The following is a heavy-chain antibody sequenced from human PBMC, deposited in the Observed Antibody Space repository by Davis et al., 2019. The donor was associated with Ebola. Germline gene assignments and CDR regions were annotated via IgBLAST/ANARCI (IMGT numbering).Heavy chain of an antibody. D-gene: IGHD2-15*01. J-gene: IGHJ6*02. Sequence: ATVKVSCKASGYTFTSYDINWVRQATGQGLEWMGWINTNTGNPTYAQGFTGRFVFSLDTSVSTAYLQISSLKAEDTAVYYCARGVVVVVAATRGYGMDVWGQGTTVTVSS. CDR1: GYTFTSYD. CDR2: INTNTGNP. V-gene: IGHV7-4-1*02. CDR3: ARGVVVVVAATRGYGMDV.